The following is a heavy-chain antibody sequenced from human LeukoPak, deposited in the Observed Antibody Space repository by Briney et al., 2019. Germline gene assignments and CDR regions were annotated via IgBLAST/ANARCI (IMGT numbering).Heavy chain of an antibody. Sequence: GGSLRLSCAPSGFTFSSYWMHWVRKAPGKGLVWVSRINSDGSITSNADSGKGRFTISRDNAKNTLYRQMNSLRAEDTAVYYCARILAGVADYWGQGTLVTVSS. CDR3: ARILAGVADY. J-gene: IGHJ4*02. CDR2: INSDGSIT. D-gene: IGHD3-9*01. V-gene: IGHV3-74*01. CDR1: GFTFSSYW.